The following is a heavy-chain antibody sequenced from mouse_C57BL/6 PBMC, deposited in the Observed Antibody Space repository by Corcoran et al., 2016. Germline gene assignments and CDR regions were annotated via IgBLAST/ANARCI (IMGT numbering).Heavy chain of an antibody. D-gene: IGHD1-1*01. Sequence: EVQLQQSGPELVKPGASVKISCKASGYTFTDYYMNWVKQSHGKSLEWIGDINPNNGGTIYNQKFKGKATLTVDKSSSTAYMELRSLTSEDTAVYYCARGNYGSSYIAYWGQGTLVTVSA. J-gene: IGHJ3*01. CDR2: INPNNGGT. CDR1: GYTFTDYY. V-gene: IGHV1-26*01. CDR3: ARGNYGSSYIAY.